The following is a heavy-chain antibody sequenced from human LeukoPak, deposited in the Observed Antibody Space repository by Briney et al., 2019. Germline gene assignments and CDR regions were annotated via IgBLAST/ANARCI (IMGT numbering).Heavy chain of an antibody. CDR1: GFTFSIYS. CDR2: ISSSSSHI. Sequence: GGSLRLSCAASGFTFSIYSMNWVRQAPGKGLEWVPCISSSSSHIYYSDSVKGRFTISRDNAKNSLYLQMDSLTAEDTAVYFCARDLRGLDAFDIWGQGTMVTVSS. J-gene: IGHJ3*02. CDR3: ARDLRGLDAFDI. V-gene: IGHV3-21*01.